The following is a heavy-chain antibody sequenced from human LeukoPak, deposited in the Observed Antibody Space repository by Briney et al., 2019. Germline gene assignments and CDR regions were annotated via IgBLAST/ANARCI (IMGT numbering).Heavy chain of an antibody. CDR3: ARDLSSSGWYQSLVGY. Sequence: GGSLRLSCAASGFTFSSYGMHWVRQAPGKGLEWVAVIWYDGSNKYYADSVKGRFTISRDNSKSTLYLQMNSLRAEDTAVYYCARDLSSSGWYQSLVGYWGQGTLVTVSS. V-gene: IGHV3-33*01. CDR1: GFTFSSYG. J-gene: IGHJ4*02. CDR2: IWYDGSNK. D-gene: IGHD6-19*01.